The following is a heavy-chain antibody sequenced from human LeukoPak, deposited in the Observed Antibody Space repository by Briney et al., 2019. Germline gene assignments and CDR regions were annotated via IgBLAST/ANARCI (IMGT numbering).Heavy chain of an antibody. CDR1: GFIFYSYA. J-gene: IGHJ6*03. D-gene: IGHD5-24*01. V-gene: IGHV3-64*01. CDR3: ARAPVEMATILKIEYYYYYYMDV. Sequence: SGGSLRLSCAASGFIFYSYAMHWVRQAPGRGLEYVSAITSSGGNTYYANSVKGRFTISRDNSKNTLYLQMGSLRADDMAVYYCARAPVEMATILKIEYYYYYYMDVWGKGTTVTVSS. CDR2: ITSSGGNT.